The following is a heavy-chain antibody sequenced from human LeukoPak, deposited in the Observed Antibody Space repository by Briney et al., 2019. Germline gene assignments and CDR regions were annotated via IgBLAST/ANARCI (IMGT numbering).Heavy chain of an antibody. CDR1: GFTFSHYG. CDR2: IWSDGSDK. V-gene: IGHV3-33*06. J-gene: IGHJ1*01. D-gene: IGHD4-11*01. CDR3: AKDAQRGFDYSNSLQN. Sequence: PGGSLTLSCAASGFTFSHYGMHWVRQTPGAGLEWVAVIWSDGSDKYYAKSVKGRFTISRDNSKNSLFLQTNSLRAEDTAVYYCAKDAQRGFDYSNSLQNWGQGILVTVSS.